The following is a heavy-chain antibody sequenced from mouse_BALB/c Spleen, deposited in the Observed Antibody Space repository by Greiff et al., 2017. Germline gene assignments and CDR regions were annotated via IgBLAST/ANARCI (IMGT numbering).Heavy chain of an antibody. CDR1: GYTFTSYW. CDR2: INPSTGYT. J-gene: IGHJ4*01. Sequence: QVQLQQSGAELAKPGASVKMSCKASGYTFTSYWMHWVKQRPGQGLEWIGYINPSTGYTEYNQKFKDKATLTADKSSSTAYMQLSSLTSEDSAVYYCARSAAYAMDYWGQGTSVTVSS. CDR3: ARSAAYAMDY. V-gene: IGHV1-7*01.